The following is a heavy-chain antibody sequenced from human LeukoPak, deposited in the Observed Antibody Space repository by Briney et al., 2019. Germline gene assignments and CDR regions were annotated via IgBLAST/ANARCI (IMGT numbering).Heavy chain of an antibody. CDR3: AIGYWELKY. CDR2: ISGSGGTT. V-gene: IGHV3-23*01. J-gene: IGHJ4*02. CDR1: GFTFYNSG. Sequence: PGGSLGLSCAASGFTFYNSGMGWARQAPGKGLEWVSTISGSGGTTYYADSVKGRFTISRDDSKNTLYLQMNSLRAEDTAVYYCAIGYWELKYWGQGTWSPSPQ. D-gene: IGHD1-26*01.